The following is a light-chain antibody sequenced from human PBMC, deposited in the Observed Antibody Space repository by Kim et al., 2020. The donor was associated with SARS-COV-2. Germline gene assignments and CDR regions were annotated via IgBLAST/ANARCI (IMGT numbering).Light chain of an antibody. CDR1: SSNIGNNA. J-gene: IGLJ2*01. V-gene: IGLV1-36*01. CDR3: AAWDDSLNGHVV. Sequence: QMVTISCSGSSSNIGNNAVNLYQQLPGKAPQLLIYYDDLLPSGVSDRFSGSKSGTSASLAISGLQSDDEADYFCAAWDDSLNGHVVFGGGTQLTVL. CDR2: YDD.